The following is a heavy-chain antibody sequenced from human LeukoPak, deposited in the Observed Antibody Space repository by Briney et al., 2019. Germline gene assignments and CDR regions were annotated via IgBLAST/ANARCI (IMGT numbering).Heavy chain of an antibody. Sequence: GASVKVSCKASGYTFTGYYLHWVRQAPGQGLEYMGWINPNTGGTNYVQKFQGRVTMTRDTSISTGYMELSSLRSDDTALYYCARADGYNLGDFWGPGTQVTVSS. J-gene: IGHJ4*02. CDR2: INPNTGGT. D-gene: IGHD5-24*01. CDR3: ARADGYNLGDF. CDR1: GYTFTGYY. V-gene: IGHV1-2*02.